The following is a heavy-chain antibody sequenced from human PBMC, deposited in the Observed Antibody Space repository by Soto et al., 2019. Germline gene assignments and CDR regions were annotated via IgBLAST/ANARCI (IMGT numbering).Heavy chain of an antibody. CDR3: ARWQWPKEFDY. D-gene: IGHD6-19*01. Sequence: SETLSLTCTVSGGSISSSSYYWGWIRQPPGKGLEWIGSIYYSGSTYYNPSLKSRVTISVDTSKNQFSLKLSSVTAADTAVYYCARWQWPKEFDYWGQGTLVTVSS. CDR2: IYYSGST. CDR1: GGSISSSSYY. V-gene: IGHV4-39*01. J-gene: IGHJ4*02.